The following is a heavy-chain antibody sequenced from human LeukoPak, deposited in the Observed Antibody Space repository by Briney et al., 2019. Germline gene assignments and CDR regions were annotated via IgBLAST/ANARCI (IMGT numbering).Heavy chain of an antibody. V-gene: IGHV3-23*01. J-gene: IGHJ4*02. CDR3: AKDLRDIVVLATAPKVY. Sequence: PGGSLRLSCAASGFTFSSYAMTWVRQAPGKGLEWVSHISGRGDSTCSADSVKGRFTISRDNSKNTLYLQMNSLRAEDTAVYYCAKDLRDIVVLATAPKVYWGQGTLVTVSS. CDR1: GFTFSSYA. D-gene: IGHD2-2*01. CDR2: ISGRGDST.